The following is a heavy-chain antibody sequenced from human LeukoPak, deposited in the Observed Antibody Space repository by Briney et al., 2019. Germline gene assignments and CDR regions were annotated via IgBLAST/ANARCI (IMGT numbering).Heavy chain of an antibody. D-gene: IGHD2-15*01. CDR1: GYTFTGYY. J-gene: IGHJ4*02. Sequence: HEASVKVSCTASGYTFTGYYMHWVRQAPGQGLEWMGGIIPIFGTANYAQKFQGRVTITADKSTSTAYMELSSLRSEDTAVYYCARSCSGGSCLYYFDYWGQGTLVTVSS. V-gene: IGHV1-69*06. CDR3: ARSCSGGSCLYYFDY. CDR2: IIPIFGTA.